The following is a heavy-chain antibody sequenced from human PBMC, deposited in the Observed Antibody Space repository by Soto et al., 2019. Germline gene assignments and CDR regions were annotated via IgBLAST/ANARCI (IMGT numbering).Heavy chain of an antibody. J-gene: IGHJ6*02. CDR1: GGTFSSYA. D-gene: IGHD5-12*01. Sequence: QVQLVQSGAEVKKPGSSVKVSCKASGGTFSSYAISWVRQAPGQGLEWMGGIIPIFGTANYAQKFQGRVTLTADEYTRTAYMELSSLRSEDTAVYYCAREKGMATILLGMDVWGQGTTVTVSS. V-gene: IGHV1-69*12. CDR3: AREKGMATILLGMDV. CDR2: IIPIFGTA.